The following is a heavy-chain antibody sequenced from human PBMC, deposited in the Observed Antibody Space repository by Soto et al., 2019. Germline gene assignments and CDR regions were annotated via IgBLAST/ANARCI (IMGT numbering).Heavy chain of an antibody. CDR2: ISGSGGST. J-gene: IGHJ6*02. CDR1: GFTFSSYA. CDR3: AKRMYKIAAADSYYYGMDV. Sequence: GGSLRLSCAASGFTFSSYAMSWVRQAPGKGLEWVSAISGSGGSTYYADSVKGRFTISRDNSKNTLYLQMNSLRAEGTAVYYCAKRMYKIAAADSYYYGMDVWGQGTTVTFSS. V-gene: IGHV3-23*01. D-gene: IGHD6-13*01.